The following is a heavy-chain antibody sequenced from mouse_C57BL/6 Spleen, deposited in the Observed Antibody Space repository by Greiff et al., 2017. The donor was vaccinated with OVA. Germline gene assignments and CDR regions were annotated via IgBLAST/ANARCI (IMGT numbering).Heavy chain of an antibody. V-gene: IGHV1-18*01. Sequence: EVKLQESGPELVKPGASVKIPCKASGYTFTDYNMDWVKQSHGKSLEWIGDINPNNGGTIYNQKFKGKATLTVDKSSSTAYMELRSLTSEDTAVYYCARLGANGDVRYYFDYWGQGTTLTVSS. CDR3: ARLGANGDVRYYFDY. J-gene: IGHJ2*01. CDR2: INPNNGGT. D-gene: IGHD4-1*01. CDR1: GYTFTDYN.